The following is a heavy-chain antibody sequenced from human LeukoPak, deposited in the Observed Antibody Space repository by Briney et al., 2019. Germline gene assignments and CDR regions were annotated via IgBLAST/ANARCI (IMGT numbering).Heavy chain of an antibody. Sequence: GGSLRLSCAASGFTFDDYATHWVRQAPGKGLEWVSGIGWNSGTIGYADSVKGRFTISRDNAKSSLYLQMSSLRAEDTALYYCARDKEMATVVGYFDYWGQGTLVTVSS. CDR1: GFTFDDYA. CDR2: IGWNSGTI. D-gene: IGHD5-24*01. V-gene: IGHV3-9*01. J-gene: IGHJ4*02. CDR3: ARDKEMATVVGYFDY.